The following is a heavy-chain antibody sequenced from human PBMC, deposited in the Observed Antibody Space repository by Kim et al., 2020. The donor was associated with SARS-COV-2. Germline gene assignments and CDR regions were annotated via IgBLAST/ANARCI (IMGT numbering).Heavy chain of an antibody. V-gene: IGHV4-39*07. D-gene: IGHD3-22*01. CDR1: GGSISSSSYY. CDR3: ARGSTMIVVVHPFDY. CDR2: IYYSGST. J-gene: IGHJ4*02. Sequence: SETLSLTCTVSGGSISSSSYYWGWIRQPPGKGLEWIGSIYYSGSTYYNPSLKSRVTISVDTSKNQFSLKLSSVTAADTAVYYCARGSTMIVVVHPFDYWGQGTLVTVSS.